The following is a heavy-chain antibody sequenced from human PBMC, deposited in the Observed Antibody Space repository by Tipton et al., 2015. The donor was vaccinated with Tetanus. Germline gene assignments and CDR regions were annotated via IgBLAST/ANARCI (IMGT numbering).Heavy chain of an antibody. CDR3: ARDHDYGGNEYSYYGMDV. Sequence: QVQLVQSGAEVKKPGSSVKVSCKASGGTFSSYAISWVRQAPGQGLEWMGGIIPIFGTANYAQKFQGRVTITADESTSTAYMELRSLRSGDTAVYYWARDHDYGGNEYSYYGMDVWGQGTTVTVSS. V-gene: IGHV1-69*01. CDR1: GGTFSSYA. J-gene: IGHJ6*02. CDR2: IIPIFGTA. D-gene: IGHD4-23*01.